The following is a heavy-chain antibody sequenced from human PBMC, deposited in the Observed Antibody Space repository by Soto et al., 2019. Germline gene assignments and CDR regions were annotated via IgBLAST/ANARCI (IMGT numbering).Heavy chain of an antibody. D-gene: IGHD4-17*01. CDR3: ARTTGYFDY. CDR2: IYYSGST. V-gene: IGHV4-31*01. Sequence: SETLSLTCTVSGGSISSGGYYWSWIRQHPGKGLEWIGYIYYSGSTYYNPSLKTQISMSVDTSQNQFSLKLHSVTATDTAVYYCARTTGYFDYWGQGTLVTVSS. CDR1: GGSISSGGYY. J-gene: IGHJ4*02.